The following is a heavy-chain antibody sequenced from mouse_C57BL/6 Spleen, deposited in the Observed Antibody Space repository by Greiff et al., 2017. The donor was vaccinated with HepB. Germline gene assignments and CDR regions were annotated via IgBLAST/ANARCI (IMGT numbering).Heavy chain of an antibody. CDR3: ARGPLDY. V-gene: IGHV5-4*03. CDR1: GFTFSSYA. J-gene: IGHJ2*01. Sequence: EVKLVESGGGLVKPGGSLKLSCAASGFTFSSYAMSWVRQTPGKRLEWVATISDGGSYTYYPDNVKGRFTISRDNAKTNLYLQMSHLKSEDTAMYYCARGPLDYWGQGTTLTVSS. CDR2: ISDGGSYT.